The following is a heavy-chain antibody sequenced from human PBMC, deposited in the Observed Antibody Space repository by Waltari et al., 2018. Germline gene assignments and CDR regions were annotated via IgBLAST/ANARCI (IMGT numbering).Heavy chain of an antibody. CDR2: IYPGDSTT. V-gene: IGHV5-51*01. D-gene: IGHD5-18*01. Sequence: EVQLVQSGVEVKKPGESLKISCKGSGYSFAKYWIGWVRQMPGKGLEWMWVIYPGDSTTKYRPSFQGQVTISADTSIDTAYLQWSSLKASDTAMYYCARQNIHSYGYGYFDYWGQGTLVTVSS. J-gene: IGHJ4*02. CDR3: ARQNIHSYGYGYFDY. CDR1: GYSFAKYW.